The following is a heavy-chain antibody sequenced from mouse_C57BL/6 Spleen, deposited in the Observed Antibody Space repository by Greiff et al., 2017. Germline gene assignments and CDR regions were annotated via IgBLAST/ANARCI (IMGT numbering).Heavy chain of an antibody. CDR2: IDPEDGET. V-gene: IGHV14-2*01. CDR1: GFNIKDYY. CDR3: ARDSSGPDY. D-gene: IGHD3-2*02. J-gene: IGHJ2*01. Sequence: VQLQQSGAELVKPGASVKLSCTASGFNIKDYYMHWLKQRTEQGLEWIGRIDPEDGETKSAQKFQGKATITADTSSNTAYLQLSSLTSEDTAVYYCARDSSGPDYWGQGTTLTVSS.